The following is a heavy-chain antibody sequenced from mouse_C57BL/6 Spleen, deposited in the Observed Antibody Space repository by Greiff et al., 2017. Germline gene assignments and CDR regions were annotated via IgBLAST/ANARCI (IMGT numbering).Heavy chain of an antibody. V-gene: IGHV1-82*01. J-gene: IGHJ1*03. CDR1: GYAFSSSW. CDR3: VLYYYGSSYWYFDV. Sequence: QVQLKESGPELVKPGASVKISCKASGYAFSSSWMNWVKQRPGKGLEWIGRIYPGDGDTNYNGKFKGKATLTADKSSSTAYMQLSSLTSEDSAVYFCVLYYYGSSYWYFDVWGTGTTVTVSS. D-gene: IGHD1-1*01. CDR2: IYPGDGDT.